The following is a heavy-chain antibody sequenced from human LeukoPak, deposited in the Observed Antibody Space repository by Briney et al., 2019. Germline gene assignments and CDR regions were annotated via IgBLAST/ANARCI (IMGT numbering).Heavy chain of an antibody. J-gene: IGHJ4*02. V-gene: IGHV4-39*07. CDR2: IYYSGST. D-gene: IGHD1-26*01. CDR3: ARDGSGVVGATFRFAASIYFDS. CDR1: GGSITSSSYY. Sequence: PSETLSLTCTVSGGSITSSSYYWAWIRQSPGKGLEFIGTIYYSGSTDYNPSLKSRVTISVDTSKNQFSLKLSSVTAADTAVYYCARDGSGVVGATFRFAASIYFDSWGQGTLVTVSS.